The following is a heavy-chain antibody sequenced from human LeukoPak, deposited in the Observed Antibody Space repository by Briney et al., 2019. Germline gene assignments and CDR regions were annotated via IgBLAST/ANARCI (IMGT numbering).Heavy chain of an antibody. Sequence: PGGSLRLSCVASGSTFSSYAMSWVRQAPGKGLEWVSALSGSGGSTHYADSVQGRFTISRDNSKNTLYLQANSLRAEDTAIYYCAKAAAPGGYWYFDLWGRGTLVTVSS. V-gene: IGHV3-23*01. CDR1: GSTFSSYA. J-gene: IGHJ2*01. CDR3: AKAAAPGGYWYFDL. CDR2: LSGSGGST. D-gene: IGHD6-13*01.